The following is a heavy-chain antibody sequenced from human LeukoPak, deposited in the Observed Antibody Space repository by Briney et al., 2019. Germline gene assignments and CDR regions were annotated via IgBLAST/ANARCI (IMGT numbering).Heavy chain of an antibody. CDR1: GYTFTSYG. J-gene: IGHJ4*02. CDR3: ARPRVAGSLDY. Sequence: ASVKVSCTTSGYTFTSYGISWVRQAPGQGLEWMGWISGYNAKTNYLQTFQGRVTMTIDTSMTTVYMELRSLRSDDTAVYYCARPRVAGSLDYWGQRTLVTVSS. D-gene: IGHD6-19*01. CDR2: ISGYNAKT. V-gene: IGHV1-18*01.